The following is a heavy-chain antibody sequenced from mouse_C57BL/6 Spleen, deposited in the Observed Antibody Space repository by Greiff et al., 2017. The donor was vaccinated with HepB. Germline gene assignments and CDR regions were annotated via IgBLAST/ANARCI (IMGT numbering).Heavy chain of an antibody. V-gene: IGHV14-4*01. Sequence: EVKLQESGAELVRPGASVKLSCTASGFNIKDDYMHWVKQRPEQGLEWIGWIDPENGDTEYASKFQGKATITADTSSNTAYLQLSSLTSEDTAVYYCTTGVTTGYWGQGTTLTVSS. D-gene: IGHD2-2*01. CDR3: TTGVTTGY. CDR1: GFNIKDDY. CDR2: IDPENGDT. J-gene: IGHJ2*01.